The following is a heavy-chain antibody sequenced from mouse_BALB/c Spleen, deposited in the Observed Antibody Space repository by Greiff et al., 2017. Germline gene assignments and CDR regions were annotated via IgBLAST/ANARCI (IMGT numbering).Heavy chain of an antibody. V-gene: IGHV1S137*01. D-gene: IGHD2-10*02. CDR1: GYTFTDYA. Sequence: QVQLQQSGAELVRPGVSVKISCKGSGYTFTDYAMHWVKQSHAKSLEWIGVISTYYGDASYNQKFKGKATMTVDKSSSTAYMELARLTSEDSAIYYCAREGPSASYAMDYWGQGTSVTVSS. J-gene: IGHJ4*01. CDR3: AREGPSASYAMDY. CDR2: ISTYYGDA.